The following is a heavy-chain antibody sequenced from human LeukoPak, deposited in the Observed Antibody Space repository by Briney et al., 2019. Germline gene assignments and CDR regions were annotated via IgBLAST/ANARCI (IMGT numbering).Heavy chain of an antibody. V-gene: IGHV1-24*01. CDR1: GGTFSSYA. CDR2: FDPEDGET. D-gene: IGHD3-22*01. J-gene: IGHJ4*02. Sequence: ASVKVSCKASGGTFSSYAISSVRQAPGQGLEWMGGFDPEDGETIYAQKFQGRVTMTEDTSTDTAYMELSSLRSEDTAVYYCATVGTYYYDSSGLDYWGQGTLVTVSS. CDR3: ATVGTYYYDSSGLDY.